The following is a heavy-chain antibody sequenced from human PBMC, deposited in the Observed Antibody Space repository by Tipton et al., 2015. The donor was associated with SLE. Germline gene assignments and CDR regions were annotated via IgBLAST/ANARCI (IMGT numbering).Heavy chain of an antibody. CDR2: IKQDGSEK. Sequence: SLRLSCAASGFTFSSYWMTWARQAPGKGLEWVANIKQDGSEKHYVDSVKGRFTISRDNANNSLYLQMNSLRADDTAVYYCVRDVGDGFTLSNWYFDLWGRGTLVTVSS. CDR1: GFTFSSYW. V-gene: IGHV3-7*03. D-gene: IGHD5-24*01. J-gene: IGHJ2*01. CDR3: VRDVGDGFTLSNWYFDL.